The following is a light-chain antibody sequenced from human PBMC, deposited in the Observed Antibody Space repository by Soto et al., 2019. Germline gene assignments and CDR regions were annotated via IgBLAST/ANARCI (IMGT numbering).Light chain of an antibody. J-gene: IGKJ1*01. CDR2: GAS. V-gene: IGKV3D-15*01. CDR3: HQYNNLWT. Sequence: EIVLTQSPDTLSLSPGERATLSCRASQSVSNNYLAWYQQKPGQAPRLLIYGASNRATGIPDRFSGSGSATEFTLPTSRLQSEAFRVYYCHQYNNLWTFRQGTKGDIK. CDR1: QSVSNN.